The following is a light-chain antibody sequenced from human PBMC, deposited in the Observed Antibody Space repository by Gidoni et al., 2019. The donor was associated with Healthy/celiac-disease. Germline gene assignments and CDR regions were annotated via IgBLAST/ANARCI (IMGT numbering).Light chain of an antibody. CDR3: QQYDNLPMYT. V-gene: IGKV1-33*01. CDR1: QDISNY. CDR2: DAS. Sequence: IQITHSPSSLSASVGDRVTITCQASQDISNYLNWYQQKPGKAPKLLIYDASNLETGVPSRFSGSGSGTDFTFTISSLQPEDIATYYCQQYDNLPMYTFGQGTKLEIK. J-gene: IGKJ2*01.